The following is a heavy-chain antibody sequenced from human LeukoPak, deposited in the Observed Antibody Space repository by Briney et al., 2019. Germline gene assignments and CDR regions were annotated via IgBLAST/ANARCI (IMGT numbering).Heavy chain of an antibody. CDR2: INPSGGST. V-gene: IGHV1-46*01. D-gene: IGHD1-26*01. CDR1: GYTLTELS. J-gene: IGHJ4*02. Sequence: ASVKVSCKVSGYTLTELSMHWVRQAPGKGLEWMGIINPSGGSTSYAQKFQGRVTMTRDTSTSTVYMELSSLRSEDTAVYYCARDSGSYRYLESFDYWGQGTLVTVSS. CDR3: ARDSGSYRYLESFDY.